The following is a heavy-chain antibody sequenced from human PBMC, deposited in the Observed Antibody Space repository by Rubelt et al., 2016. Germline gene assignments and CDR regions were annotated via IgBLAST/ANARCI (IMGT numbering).Heavy chain of an antibody. Sequence: EVQLLESGGGLVQPGGSLRLSCAASGFTFSSYAMSWVRQAPGQGLEWVSLIYRGGGPYYADSGKGRFNISRDNSKNTLYLQMNSLRAEDTAVYYCARDPSKHYYDSSGYYVDWGQGTLVTVSS. J-gene: IGHJ4*02. CDR1: GFTFSSYA. CDR2: IYRGGGP. V-gene: IGHV3-66*01. D-gene: IGHD3-22*01. CDR3: ARDPSKHYYDSSGYYVD.